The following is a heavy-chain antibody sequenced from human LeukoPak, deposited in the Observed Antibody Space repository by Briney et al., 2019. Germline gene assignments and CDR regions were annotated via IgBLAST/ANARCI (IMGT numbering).Heavy chain of an antibody. Sequence: ASVTVSCRASGYTFTNYGISWVRQAPGQGLGWMGWVSGYNGNTNYAQSLQGGVTMTTDTSTSTAYMELRSLTSDDTAVYYCASGEHSGFDPHHYFDYWGQGALVTVSS. CDR1: GYTFTNYG. CDR3: ASGEHSGFDPHHYFDY. D-gene: IGHD5-12*01. J-gene: IGHJ4*02. V-gene: IGHV1-18*01. CDR2: VSGYNGNT.